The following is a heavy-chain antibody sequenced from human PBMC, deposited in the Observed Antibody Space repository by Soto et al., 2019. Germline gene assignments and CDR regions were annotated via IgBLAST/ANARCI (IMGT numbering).Heavy chain of an antibody. V-gene: IGHV3-23*01. Sequence: VQLLESGGGLIQPGGSLKLSCVASGFTFNNHAMAWVRQAPGKGLEWVSAVSGSGGDTFYADSLKGRFTISRDNSKNSLYLQMDSLRAEDTAVYFCAKGTANDPRVYDYWGLGTLVTVSS. CDR3: AKGTANDPRVYDY. D-gene: IGHD1-1*01. J-gene: IGHJ4*02. CDR2: VSGSGGDT. CDR1: GFTFNNHA.